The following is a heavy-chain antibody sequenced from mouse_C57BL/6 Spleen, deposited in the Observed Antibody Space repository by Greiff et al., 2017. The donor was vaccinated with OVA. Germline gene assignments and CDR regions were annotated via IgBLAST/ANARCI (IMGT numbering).Heavy chain of an antibody. J-gene: IGHJ4*01. Sequence: VQLQQSGAELVRPGASVKLSCTASGFNIKDDYMHWVKQRPEQGLEWIGWIDPENGDTEYASKFQGKATITADTSSNTAYLQLSSLTSEDTAVYYCTTRSSGYDAMDYWGQGTSVTVSS. V-gene: IGHV14-4*01. CDR2: IDPENGDT. D-gene: IGHD3-2*02. CDR1: GFNIKDDY. CDR3: TTRSSGYDAMDY.